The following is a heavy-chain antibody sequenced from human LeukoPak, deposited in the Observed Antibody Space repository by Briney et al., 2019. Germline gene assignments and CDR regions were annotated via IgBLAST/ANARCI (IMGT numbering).Heavy chain of an antibody. Sequence: SVKVSCKASGGTFSSYAISWVRQAPGQGLEWMGGIIPIFGTANYAQKFQGRVTITTDESTSTAYMELSSLRAEDTAVYYCASLRGRKFDYWGQGTLVTVSS. D-gene: IGHD3-10*01. CDR3: ASLRGRKFDY. CDR1: GGTFSSYA. J-gene: IGHJ4*02. V-gene: IGHV1-69*05. CDR2: IIPIFGTA.